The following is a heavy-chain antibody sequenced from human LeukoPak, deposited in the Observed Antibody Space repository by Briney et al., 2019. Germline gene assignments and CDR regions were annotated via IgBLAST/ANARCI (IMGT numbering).Heavy chain of an antibody. CDR1: GYTFTNHA. V-gene: IGHV1-3*01. CDR2: INAANGNT. Sequence: ASVKVSCKASGYTFTNHAMHWVRQAPGQGLEWMGWINAANGNTKYSQNFQGRVTITRDTSASIVYMELSSLRSEDTAVYYCASHRVGIAVAGRYYYYGMDVWGQGTTVTVSS. J-gene: IGHJ6*02. CDR3: ASHRVGIAVAGRYYYYGMDV. D-gene: IGHD6-19*01.